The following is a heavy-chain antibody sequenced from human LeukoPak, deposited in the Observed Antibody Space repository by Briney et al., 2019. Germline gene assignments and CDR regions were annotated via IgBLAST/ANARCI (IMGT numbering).Heavy chain of an antibody. CDR2: VYYTGST. CDR3: ARDETMIGWFDP. D-gene: IGHD3-22*01. J-gene: IGHJ5*02. Sequence: PSETLSLTCTVSGGSISSSSYYWGWIRQPPGKGLESIGRVYYTGSTYYNPSLKSRVTISVDTSKNQFSLKLSSVTAADTAVYYCARDETMIGWFDPWGQGTLVTVSS. CDR1: GGSISSSSYY. V-gene: IGHV4-39*07.